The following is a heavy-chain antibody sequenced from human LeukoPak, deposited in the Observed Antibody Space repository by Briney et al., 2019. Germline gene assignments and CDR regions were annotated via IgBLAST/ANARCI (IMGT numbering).Heavy chain of an antibody. CDR3: ARVRGKPDYDILTGPNWFDP. CDR1: GYTFTSYG. V-gene: IGHV1-18*04. CDR2: ISAYNGNT. J-gene: IGHJ5*02. D-gene: IGHD3-9*01. Sequence: ASVKVSCKASGYTFTSYGISWVRQAPGQGLEWMGWISAYNGNTNYAQKLQGRVTMTTDTSTSTAYMELRSLRSDDTAVYYCARVRGKPDYDILTGPNWFDPWGQGTLVTVSS.